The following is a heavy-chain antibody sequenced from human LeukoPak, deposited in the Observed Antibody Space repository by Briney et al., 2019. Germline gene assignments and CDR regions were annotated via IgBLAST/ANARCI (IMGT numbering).Heavy chain of an antibody. CDR1: GFSFSNTG. CDR3: AKDHGLFGVVIIRDYYYGMDV. CDR2: ISTTGDST. D-gene: IGHD3-3*01. Sequence: GGSLRLSCAASGFSFSNTGMSWVRQAPGKGLEWVSGISTTGDSTYYADSVKGRFTISRDNSKNTLYLQMNSLRAEDTAVYYCAKDHGLFGVVIIRDYYYGMDVWGQGTTVTVSS. V-gene: IGHV3-23*01. J-gene: IGHJ6*02.